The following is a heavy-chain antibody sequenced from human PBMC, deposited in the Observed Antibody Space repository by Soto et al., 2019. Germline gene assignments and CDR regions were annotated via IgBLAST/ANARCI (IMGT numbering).Heavy chain of an antibody. J-gene: IGHJ6*02. V-gene: IGHV1-8*01. CDR3: ASRRSCSRTSCIYGMDL. Sequence: GASVKVSCKASGYTFTSYDINWVRQATGQGLEWMGWMNPNSGNTGYAQKFQGRVTMTRNTSISTAYMELSSLRSEDTAVYYCASRRSCSRTSCIYGMDLWGQGTTVTVSS. CDR2: MNPNSGNT. D-gene: IGHD2-2*01. CDR1: GYTFTSYD.